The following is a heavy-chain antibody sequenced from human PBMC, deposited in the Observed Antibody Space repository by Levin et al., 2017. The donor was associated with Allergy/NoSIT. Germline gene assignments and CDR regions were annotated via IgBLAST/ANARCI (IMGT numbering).Heavy chain of an antibody. D-gene: IGHD3-22*01. CDR3: ARDPWVYDGTYYCGAFDS. J-gene: IGHJ3*02. CDR1: GFTFSDSW. CDR2: IKEDGSEK. Sequence: GESLKISCAASGFTFSDSWMSWVRQAPGKGLEWVANIKEDGSEKYYVDSVKGRFTISRDNAKNSLYLQLNSLRAEDTAVYYCARDPWVYDGTYYCGAFDSWGQGGMVTASS. V-gene: IGHV3-7*01.